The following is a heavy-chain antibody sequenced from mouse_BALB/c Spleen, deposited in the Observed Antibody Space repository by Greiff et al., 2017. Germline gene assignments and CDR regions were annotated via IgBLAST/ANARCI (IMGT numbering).Heavy chain of an antibody. CDR1: GFNIEDTY. CDR3: DGNYPHYYAMDY. CDR2: IDPANGNT. D-gene: IGHD2-1*01. J-gene: IGHJ4*01. Sequence: EVQLQQSGAELVKPGASVKLSCTASGFNIEDTYMHWVKQRPEQGLEWIGRIDPANGNTKYDPKFQGKATITADTSSNTAYLQLSSLTSEDTAVYYCDGNYPHYYAMDYWGQGTSVTVSS. V-gene: IGHV14-3*02.